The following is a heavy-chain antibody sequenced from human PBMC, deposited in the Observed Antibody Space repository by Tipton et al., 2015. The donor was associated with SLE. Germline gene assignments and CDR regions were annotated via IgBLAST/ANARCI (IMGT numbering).Heavy chain of an antibody. J-gene: IGHJ6*02. D-gene: IGHD4/OR15-4a*01. V-gene: IGHV3-21*06. Sequence: SLRLSCAASGFTFSYYSMNWVRQAPGKGLEWVSSISSSSSYIYYGDPVKGRFTISRDNAKDELSLQINSLRAEDTAVYYCARDHGAKAQIYHYYGMDVWGQGTTVIVSS. CDR3: ARDHGAKAQIYHYYGMDV. CDR2: ISSSSSYI. CDR1: GFTFSYYS.